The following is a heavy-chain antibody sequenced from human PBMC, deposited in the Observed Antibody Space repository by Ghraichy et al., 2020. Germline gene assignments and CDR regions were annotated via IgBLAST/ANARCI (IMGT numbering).Heavy chain of an antibody. V-gene: IGHV4-38-2*02. D-gene: IGHD1-26*01. CDR1: GYSISSGYY. J-gene: IGHJ6*02. CDR2: IYHSGST. CDR3: ARESYSRDGMDV. Sequence: SETLSLTCTVSGYSISSGYYWGWIRQPPGKGLEWIGSIYHSGSTYYNPSLKSRVTISVDTSKNQFSLKLSSVTAADTAVYYCARESYSRDGMDVWGQGTTVTVSS.